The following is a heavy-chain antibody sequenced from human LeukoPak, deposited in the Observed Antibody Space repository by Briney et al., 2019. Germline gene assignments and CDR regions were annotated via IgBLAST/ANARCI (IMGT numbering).Heavy chain of an antibody. CDR2: INPNSGGT. CDR3: ARGLGGYYDSSGYYPDY. Sequence: ASVKVSFKASGYTFTGYYMHWVRQAPGQGLEWMGWINPNSGGTNYAQKFQGRVTMTRNTSISTAYMELSSLRSEDTAVYYCARGLGGYYDSSGYYPDYWGQGTLVTVSS. J-gene: IGHJ4*02. CDR1: GYTFTGYY. D-gene: IGHD3-22*01. V-gene: IGHV1-2*02.